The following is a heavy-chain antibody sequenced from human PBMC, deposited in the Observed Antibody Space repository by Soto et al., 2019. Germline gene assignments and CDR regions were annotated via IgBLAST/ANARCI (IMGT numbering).Heavy chain of an antibody. V-gene: IGHV1-69*13. CDR3: AKHYRGYYYYGMDV. J-gene: IGHJ6*02. CDR2: IIPIFGTA. CDR1: GGTFSSYA. Sequence: SVKVSCKASGGTFSSYAISWVRQAPGQGLEWMGGIIPIFGTANYAQKFQGRVTITADESTSTAYMELSSLRSEDTAVYYCAKHYRGYYYYGMDVWGQGTTVTVSS. D-gene: IGHD3-10*01.